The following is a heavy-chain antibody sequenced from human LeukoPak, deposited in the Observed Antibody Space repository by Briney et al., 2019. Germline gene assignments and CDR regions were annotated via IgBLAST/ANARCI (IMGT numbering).Heavy chain of an antibody. CDR2: IGSSSSTI. V-gene: IGHV3-48*01. Sequence: PGGSLRLSCAASGFTFSSYGMNWVRQAPGKGLEWISHIGSSSSTIYYADSVKGRFTISRDNAKNSLYLQMNSLRAEDTAVYYCAKDGGVSTVTPGDYWGQGTLVTVSS. D-gene: IGHD4-11*01. CDR1: GFTFSSYG. J-gene: IGHJ4*02. CDR3: AKDGGVSTVTPGDY.